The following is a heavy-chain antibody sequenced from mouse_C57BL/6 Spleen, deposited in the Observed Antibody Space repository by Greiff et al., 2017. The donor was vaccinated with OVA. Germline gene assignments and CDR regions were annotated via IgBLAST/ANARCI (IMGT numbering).Heavy chain of an antibody. D-gene: IGHD2-4*01. CDR3: ARNDYEDHGYFDY. Sequence: EVKLVESGAELVKPGASVKLSCTASGFIIKDYYMHWVKQRTEQGLEWIGRIDPEDGETKYAPKFQGKATITADTSSNTAYLQLSSLTSEDTAVYYCARNDYEDHGYFDYWGQGTTLTVSS. CDR2: IDPEDGET. CDR1: GFIIKDYY. V-gene: IGHV14-2*01. J-gene: IGHJ2*01.